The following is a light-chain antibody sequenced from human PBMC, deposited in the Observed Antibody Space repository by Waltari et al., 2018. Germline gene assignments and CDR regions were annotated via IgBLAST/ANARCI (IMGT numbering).Light chain of an antibody. J-gene: IGKJ2*02. CDR3: QQYYTTPCT. V-gene: IGKV4-1*01. CDR2: WTS. CDR1: QSVLYSTNSNNY. Sequence: DIVLTQSPDSLALSLGERATISCRSSQSVLYSTNSNNYLACYQQRPGQPPKLLFYWTSTRVSGVPDRFDGSGSGTDFTLTISSLQAEDLAVYYCQQYYTTPCTFGQGTRLEIK.